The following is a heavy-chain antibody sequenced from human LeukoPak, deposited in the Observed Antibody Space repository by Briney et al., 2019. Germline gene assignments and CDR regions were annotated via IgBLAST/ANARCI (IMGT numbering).Heavy chain of an antibody. CDR2: INPNDGDT. CDR3: ARANFLYCSSSTCLFDY. D-gene: IGHD2-2*01. J-gene: IGHJ4*02. CDR1: GYTFTDYY. V-gene: IGHV1-2*02. Sequence: ASVKVSCKASGYTFTDYYMHWVRQAPGQGFEWMGWINPNDGDTNYAQKFQGRVTMTRDTSICTAHMEVSRLRSDDTAVYYCARANFLYCSSSTCLFDYWGQGTLVTVSS.